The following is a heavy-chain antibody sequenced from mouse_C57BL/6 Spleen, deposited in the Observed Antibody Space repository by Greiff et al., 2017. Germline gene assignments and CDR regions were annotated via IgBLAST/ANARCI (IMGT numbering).Heavy chain of an antibody. CDR2: INPSTGGT. J-gene: IGHJ4*01. Sequence: EVQLVESGPELVKPGASVKISCKASGYSFTGYYMNWVKQSPEKSLEWIGEINPSTGGTTYNQKFKAKATLTVDKSSSTAYMQLKSLTSEDSAVYYCARSTGYYYAMDYWGQGTSVTVSS. D-gene: IGHD2-2*01. V-gene: IGHV1-42*01. CDR3: ARSTGYYYAMDY. CDR1: GYSFTGYY.